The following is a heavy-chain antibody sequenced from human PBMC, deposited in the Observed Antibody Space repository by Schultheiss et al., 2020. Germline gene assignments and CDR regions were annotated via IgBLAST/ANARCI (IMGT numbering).Heavy chain of an antibody. CDR3: ARGSITTGWFDP. V-gene: IGHV4-30-2*01. CDR1: GGSISSGGYS. D-gene: IGHD3-22*01. Sequence: SETLSLTCAVSGGSISSGGYSWSWIRQPPGKGLEWIGYIYHSGSTYYNPSLKSRVTISVDRSKNQFSLKLSSVTAADTAVYYCARGSITTGWFDPWGQGTLVTVSS. CDR2: IYHSGST. J-gene: IGHJ5*02.